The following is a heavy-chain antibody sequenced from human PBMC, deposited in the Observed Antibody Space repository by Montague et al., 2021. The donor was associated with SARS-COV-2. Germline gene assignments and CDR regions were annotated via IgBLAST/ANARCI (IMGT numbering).Heavy chain of an antibody. V-gene: IGHV4-59*13. Sequence: SETLSLTCTVSGDSISGFYWNWIRQPPGKGLEWIGKIYYSGITNYNPSLKSRDTISVDTSKNQFSLKLISVTAADTAVYYCARKVVLADCFDFWGHGTLVTVSS. CDR3: ARKVVLADCFDF. CDR1: GDSISGFY. J-gene: IGHJ4*01. CDR2: IYYSGIT. D-gene: IGHD2-15*01.